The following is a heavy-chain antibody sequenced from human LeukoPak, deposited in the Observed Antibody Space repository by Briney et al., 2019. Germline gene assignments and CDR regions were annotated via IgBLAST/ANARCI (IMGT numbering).Heavy chain of an antibody. Sequence: GGSLRLSCAAPGFTFTNYAMTWVRQAPGRGLEWVSGISGSGGSTYYADSVKGRFIISRDNSESTLYLQMNRLRAEDTALYYCAKVWKGNYYDYWGQGTLVTVSS. V-gene: IGHV3-23*01. CDR3: AKVWKGNYYDY. CDR1: GFTFTNYA. D-gene: IGHD1-1*01. J-gene: IGHJ4*02. CDR2: ISGSGGST.